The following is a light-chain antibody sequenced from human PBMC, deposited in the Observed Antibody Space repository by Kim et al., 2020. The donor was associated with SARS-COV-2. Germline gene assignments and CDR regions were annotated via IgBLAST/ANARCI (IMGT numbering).Light chain of an antibody. CDR2: DAT. J-gene: IGKJ1*01. CDR1: QNIGNK. Sequence: SPGEGATLSCRASQNIGNKLVWYQQKPGQAPRLLIYDATTRAAGVPARFVGSGSETDFTLAISSLQSDDFAVYFCQQSYNWPPLTFGQGTKVDIK. V-gene: IGKV3-15*01. CDR3: QQSYNWPPLT.